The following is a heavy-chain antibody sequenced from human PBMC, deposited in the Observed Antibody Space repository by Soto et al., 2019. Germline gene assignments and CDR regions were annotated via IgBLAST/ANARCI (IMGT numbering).Heavy chain of an antibody. Sequence: EVQLLESGGGLVQPGGSLRLSCSASGFPFTSYATSWVPLCQGKGLEWFSSIGGSGGTIYADSVKGRFTIYRDNSKNMLYLHLNSLRAEDTAMYYCAKGQGWSYYYDSWGQGTLVTVSS. CDR2: IGGSGGT. J-gene: IGHJ4*02. V-gene: IGHV3-23*01. CDR1: GFPFTSYA. CDR3: AKGQGWSYYYDS. D-gene: IGHD2-15*01.